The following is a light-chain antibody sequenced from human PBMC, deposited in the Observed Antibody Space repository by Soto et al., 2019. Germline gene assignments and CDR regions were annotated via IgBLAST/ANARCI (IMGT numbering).Light chain of an antibody. Sequence: EIVMTQSPGTLSVSPGERATLFCRASQSVRSSLAWYQQKPGQAPRLFIYDASTRATGIPARFSGSGSGTEFTLTISSLQSEDFEVYYCQQYNSWPETFGQGTKVDIK. CDR1: QSVRSS. CDR3: QQYNSWPET. V-gene: IGKV3-15*01. CDR2: DAS. J-gene: IGKJ1*01.